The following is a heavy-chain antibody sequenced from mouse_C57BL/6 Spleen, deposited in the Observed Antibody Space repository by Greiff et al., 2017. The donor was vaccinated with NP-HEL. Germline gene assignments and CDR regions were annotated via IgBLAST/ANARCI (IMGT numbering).Heavy chain of an antibody. CDR2: IDPSDSYT. CDR1: GYTFTSYW. V-gene: IGHV1-59*01. CDR3: ASLITTVVAPYYFDY. J-gene: IGHJ2*01. D-gene: IGHD1-1*01. Sequence: VQLQQPGAELVRPGTSVKLSCKASGYTFTSYWMHWVKQRPGQGLEWIGVIDPSDSYTNYTQKFKGKATLTVDTSSSTAYMQLSSLTSEDSAVYYCASLITTVVAPYYFDYWGQGTTLTVSS.